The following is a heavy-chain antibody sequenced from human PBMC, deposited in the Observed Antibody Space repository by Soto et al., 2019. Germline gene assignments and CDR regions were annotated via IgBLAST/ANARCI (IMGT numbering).Heavy chain of an antibody. CDR1: GYTFTSYD. CDR2: MNPNSGNT. J-gene: IGHJ5*02. V-gene: IGHV1-8*01. CDR3: AIGIKYGDYSRWFDA. Sequence: QVQLVQSGAEVKKPGASVKVSCKASGYTFTSYDINWVRQATGQGFEYLGWMNPNSGNTGYVKKFQGRVTMTRDTSMSTAYMDLSVLRSEDTAVYYCAIGIKYGDYSRWFDAWGPGTLVTVSS. D-gene: IGHD4-17*01.